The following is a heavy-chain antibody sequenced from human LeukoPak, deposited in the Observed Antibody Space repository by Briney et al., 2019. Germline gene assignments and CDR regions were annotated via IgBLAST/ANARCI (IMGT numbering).Heavy chain of an antibody. J-gene: IGHJ4*02. CDR1: EFTVTYNY. D-gene: IGHD3-3*01. Sequence: PGGSLRLSCAASEFTVTYNYMTWVRQAPGKGLEWVSLLYSAGSTNYADSVKGRFTISRDDSKNTLYLQMNSLRAEDTAVYYCAKGEDFWSGYQIDYWGQGTLVTVSS. CDR3: AKGEDFWSGYQIDY. CDR2: LYSAGST. V-gene: IGHV3-53*01.